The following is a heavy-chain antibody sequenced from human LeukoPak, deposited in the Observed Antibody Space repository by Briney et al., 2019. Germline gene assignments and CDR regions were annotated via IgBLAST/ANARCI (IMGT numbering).Heavy chain of an antibody. CDR1: GYSISSGYF. D-gene: IGHD3-10*01. CDR2: ISYSGTT. J-gene: IGHJ4*02. CDR3: AANSADYNTLGSSYKV. V-gene: IGHV4-38-2*02. Sequence: SETLSLTCTVSGYSISSGYFWGWIRQSPGKGLEWIGSISYSGTTYYNPSLKSRVTISVDTSKNQFSLKLNSVTAADTAVFYCAANSADYNTLGSSYKVWGQGTLVTVSS.